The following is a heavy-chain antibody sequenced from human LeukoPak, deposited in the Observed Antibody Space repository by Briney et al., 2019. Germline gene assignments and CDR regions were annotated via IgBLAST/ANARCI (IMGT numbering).Heavy chain of an antibody. Sequence: SETLSLTCAVTGDSVITPACYWGWIRQPPGKGLEWIGSVYYTGVTLYDAYFQNRVTISMDMSRNQFSLNLASVTAADTAVYYCAREPLIENYPDYFDIWGQGILVTVSS. CDR2: VYYTGVT. J-gene: IGHJ4*02. V-gene: IGHV4-39*07. D-gene: IGHD2-21*01. CDR1: GDSVITPACY. CDR3: AREPLIENYPDYFDI.